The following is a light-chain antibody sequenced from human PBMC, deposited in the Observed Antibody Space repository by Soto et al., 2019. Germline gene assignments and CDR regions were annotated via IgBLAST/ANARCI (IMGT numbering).Light chain of an antibody. CDR1: QRFNSAY. CDR2: ASS. Sequence: EIVLTQSPGTLSLYPGERATLSCRASQRFNSAYLAWYQKKPGQPPRLLIYASSNRAAGIPDRFSASASGTDFTLTISRLEPEDFAVYYCHHYVDSPCGLGQGTKVEIK. J-gene: IGKJ1*01. CDR3: HHYVDSPCG. V-gene: IGKV3-20*01.